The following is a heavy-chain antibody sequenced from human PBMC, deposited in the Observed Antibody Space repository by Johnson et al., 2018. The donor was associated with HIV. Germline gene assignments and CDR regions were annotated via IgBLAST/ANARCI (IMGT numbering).Heavy chain of an antibody. CDR2: ISWDGGST. V-gene: IGHV3-43*01. Sequence: VQLVESGGVVVQPGGSLRLSCAASGFTFDDNTMHWIRQAPGKGLEWVSLISWDGGSTYYADSVKGRFTISRDNSKNSLYLQMNSLRTEDTALYYCAKDMGRYSGSYGNYDAFDIWGQGTMVTVSS. D-gene: IGHD1-26*01. CDR3: AKDMGRYSGSYGNYDAFDI. J-gene: IGHJ3*02. CDR1: GFTFDDNT.